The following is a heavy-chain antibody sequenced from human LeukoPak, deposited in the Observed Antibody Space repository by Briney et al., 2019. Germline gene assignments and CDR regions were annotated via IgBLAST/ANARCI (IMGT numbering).Heavy chain of an antibody. Sequence: GGSLRPSWAASGFTFSSYGMHWARQAPGKGRGWVVVISYDGSNKYYAECVKGRFTISRDNSKNTLYLQMNSLRAEDTAVYYCVKVRVKDSSDDYWGQGTLVTVSS. CDR2: ISYDGSNK. D-gene: IGHD6-25*01. V-gene: IGHV3-30*18. CDR3: VKVRVKDSSDDY. CDR1: GFTFSSYG. J-gene: IGHJ4*02.